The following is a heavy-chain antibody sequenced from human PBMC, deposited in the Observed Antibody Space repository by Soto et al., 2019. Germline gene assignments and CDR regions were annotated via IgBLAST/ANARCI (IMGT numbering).Heavy chain of an antibody. D-gene: IGHD3-3*01. CDR3: AKDYYPYDFWSGINNWFDP. Sequence: TSETLSLTCTVSGDSISSYYWSWIRQPPGKGLEWIGYIYYSGSTNYNPSLKSRVTISVDNSKNTLYLQMNSLRAEDTAVYYCAKDYYPYDFWSGINNWFDPWGQGTLVTVSS. CDR2: IYYSGST. J-gene: IGHJ5*02. V-gene: IGHV4-59*01. CDR1: GDSISSYY.